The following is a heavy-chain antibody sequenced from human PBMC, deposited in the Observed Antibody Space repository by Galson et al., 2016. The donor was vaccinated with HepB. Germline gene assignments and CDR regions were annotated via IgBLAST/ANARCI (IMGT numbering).Heavy chain of an antibody. J-gene: IGHJ4*02. V-gene: IGHV3-48*01. CDR3: ARRHGSATGPSFDY. CDR2: ISSSSSTI. CDR1: GFTFSNYN. Sequence: SLRLSCAASGFTFSNYNMNWVRQAPGKGLEWVSYISSSSSTIYYADSVKGRFTVSRDSAKNSLYLQMNSLRAEDTAVYYCARRHGSATGPSFDYWGQGTLGTVSS. D-gene: IGHD1-26*01.